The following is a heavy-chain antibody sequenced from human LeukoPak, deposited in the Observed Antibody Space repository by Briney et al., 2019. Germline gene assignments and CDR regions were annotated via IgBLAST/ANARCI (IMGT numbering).Heavy chain of an antibody. CDR3: ARVDYGSGRRWAHKFDP. Sequence: ASVKVSCKASGYSFTGYYMHWVRQAPGQGLEWMGWINPNSGGTNYAQKFQGRVTMTRDTSISTAYMELSRLRSDDTAVYYCARVDYGSGRRWAHKFDPWGQGTLVTVSS. V-gene: IGHV1-2*02. J-gene: IGHJ5*02. CDR2: INPNSGGT. D-gene: IGHD3-10*01. CDR1: GYSFTGYY.